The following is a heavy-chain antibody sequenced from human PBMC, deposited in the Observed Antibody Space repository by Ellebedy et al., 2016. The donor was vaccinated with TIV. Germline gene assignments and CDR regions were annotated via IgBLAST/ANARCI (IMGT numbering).Heavy chain of an antibody. Sequence: MPSETLSLTCAVYGGSFSGYYWSWIRQPPGKGLEWIGEINHSGSTNYNPSLKSRVTISVDTSKNQFSLKLSSVTAADTAVYYCARGLAAPSDYWGQGTLVTVSS. CDR2: INHSGST. CDR1: GGSFSGYY. CDR3: ARGLAAPSDY. D-gene: IGHD2-15*01. J-gene: IGHJ4*02. V-gene: IGHV4-34*01.